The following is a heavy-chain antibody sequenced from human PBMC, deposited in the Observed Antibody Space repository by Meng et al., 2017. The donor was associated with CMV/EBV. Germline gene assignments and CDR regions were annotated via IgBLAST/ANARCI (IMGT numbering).Heavy chain of an antibody. V-gene: IGHV1-8*03. J-gene: IGHJ5*01. CDR3: ARDLTGSTRGGRFDS. CDR2: MNPYSGNT. Sequence: ASVKVSCKASGYTFTDYDVNWVRQAAGQGLEWMGWMNPYSGNTGYAQKFQGRVTVTRNTSISTAYMELSSLRSEDTAVYYCARDLTGSTRGGRFDSWGPGTLVPLSS. D-gene: IGHD1-7*01. CDR1: GYTFTDYD.